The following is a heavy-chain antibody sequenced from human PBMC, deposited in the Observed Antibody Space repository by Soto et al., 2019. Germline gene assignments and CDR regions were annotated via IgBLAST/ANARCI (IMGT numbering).Heavy chain of an antibody. CDR2: IYYSGST. CDR3: ARHPSGRYCSGGSCYKNYYYYYMDV. V-gene: IGHV4-59*08. CDR1: GGSSSSYY. D-gene: IGHD2-15*01. Sequence: SETLSLTCTVSGGSSSSYYWSWIRQPPGKGLEWIGYIYYSGSTNYNPSLKSRVTISVDTSKNQFSLKLSSVTAADTAVYYCARHPSGRYCSGGSCYKNYYYYYMDVWGKGTTVTVSS. J-gene: IGHJ6*03.